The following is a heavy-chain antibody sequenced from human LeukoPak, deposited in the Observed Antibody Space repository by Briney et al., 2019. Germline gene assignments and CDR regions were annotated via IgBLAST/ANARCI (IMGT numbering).Heavy chain of an antibody. J-gene: IGHJ4*02. Sequence: SQTLALTCAVSGDSVSSKNGAWNWIRQSPSRGLEGLGRTYYRSKRYNDHAESMEACTTISQDTSKNQYSLHLNSMTPDYTAVYYCARDFGTTGWHTFDYCGQGTLVTVSS. CDR3: ARDFGTTGWHTFDY. V-gene: IGHV6-1*03. CDR2: TYYRSKRYN. CDR1: GDSVSSKNGA. D-gene: IGHD6-19*01.